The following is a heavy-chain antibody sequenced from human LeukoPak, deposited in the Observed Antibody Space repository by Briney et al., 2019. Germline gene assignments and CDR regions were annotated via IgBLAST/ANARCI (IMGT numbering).Heavy chain of an antibody. CDR1: GGSISSYY. CDR2: IYYSGST. V-gene: IGHV4-59*01. J-gene: IGHJ5*02. D-gene: IGHD3-3*01. Sequence: SETLSLTCTVSGGSISSYYWSWIRQPPGKGLEWIGYIYYSGSTNYNPSLKSRVTISVDTSKNQFSLKLSSVTAADTAVYYCARGGRFLEWLSPVGSAPWGQGTLVTVSS. CDR3: ARGGRFLEWLSPVGSAP.